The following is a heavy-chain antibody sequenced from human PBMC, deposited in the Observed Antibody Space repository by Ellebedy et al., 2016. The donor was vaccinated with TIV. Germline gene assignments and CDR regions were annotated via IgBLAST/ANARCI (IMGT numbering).Heavy chain of an antibody. CDR1: GFTFSSYG. CDR3: ARYAVGAYYFDY. J-gene: IGHJ4*02. D-gene: IGHD3-10*01. Sequence: GESLEISCAASGFTFSSYGMHWVRQAPGKGLEWVANINQDGSAKYYVDSVKGRFTISRDNAKNSLYLQMNSLRAEDTAIYYCARYAVGAYYFDYWGQGTLVTVSS. V-gene: IGHV3-7*04. CDR2: INQDGSAK.